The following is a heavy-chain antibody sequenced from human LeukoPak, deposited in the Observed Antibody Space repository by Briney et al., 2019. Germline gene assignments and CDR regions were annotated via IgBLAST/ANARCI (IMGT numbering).Heavy chain of an antibody. J-gene: IGHJ4*02. V-gene: IGHV3-23*01. D-gene: IGHD3-10*01. Sequence: PGGSLRLSCAASGFTFSSDAMSWVRQAPGKGLEWVSAISGSGGSTYYADSVKGRFTISRDNSKNTLYLQMDSLRAEDTAVYYCAKDLITMVRGGSFDYWGQGTLVTVSA. CDR3: AKDLITMVRGGSFDY. CDR2: ISGSGGST. CDR1: GFTFSSDA.